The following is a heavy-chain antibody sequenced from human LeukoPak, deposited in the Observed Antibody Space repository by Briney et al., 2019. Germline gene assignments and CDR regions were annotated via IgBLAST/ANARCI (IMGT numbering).Heavy chain of an antibody. Sequence: SETLSLTCTVSGGSISSSSFYWGWIRQPPGKGLEWIGSIYYNGRTYYNPSLKGRVTISADTSKNQFSLNLSSVTAADTAVYYCAATIKLPAAMGFDYWGQGTLVTVSS. J-gene: IGHJ4*02. CDR1: GGSISSSSFY. CDR3: AATIKLPAAMGFDY. V-gene: IGHV4-39*01. CDR2: IYYNGRT. D-gene: IGHD2-2*01.